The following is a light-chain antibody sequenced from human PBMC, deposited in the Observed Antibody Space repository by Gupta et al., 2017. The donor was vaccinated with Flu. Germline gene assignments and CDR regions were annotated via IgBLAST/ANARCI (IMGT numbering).Light chain of an antibody. CDR2: QDT. V-gene: IGLV3-1*01. J-gene: IGLJ2*01. CDR1: PLANKY. Sequence: SYELTQPPSLSVSPGQTPSITCFGSPLANKYVCWYQQKPGQSPVLLIYQDTKRPSGIPERFSGSNSGSTATLTISGAQPMDEADYYCQVWDGTTILFGGGTKLTVL. CDR3: QVWDGTTIL.